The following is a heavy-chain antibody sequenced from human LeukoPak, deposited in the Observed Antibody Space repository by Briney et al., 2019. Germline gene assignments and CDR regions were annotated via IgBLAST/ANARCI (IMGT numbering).Heavy chain of an antibody. J-gene: IGHJ4*02. CDR1: GGSISSGDYY. D-gene: IGHD1-26*01. V-gene: IGHV4-30-4*08. CDR3: ARGAVGATRFDY. CDR2: IYYSGST. Sequence: SQTLSLTCTVSGGSISSGDYYWSWIRQPPGKGLEWIGYIYYSGSTYYNPSLKSRATISVDTSKNQFSLKLSSVTAADTAVYYCARGAVGATRFDYWGQGTLVTVSS.